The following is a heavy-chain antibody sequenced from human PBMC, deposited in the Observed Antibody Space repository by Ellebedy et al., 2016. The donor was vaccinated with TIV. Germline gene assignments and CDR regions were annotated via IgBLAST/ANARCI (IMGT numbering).Heavy chain of an antibody. J-gene: IGHJ4*02. CDR2: IRNKANRYST. Sequence: PGGSLRLSCAASGFTLSDHYMDWVRQAPGKGLEWVGRIRNKANRYSTEYAASVKGRFTISRDDSKNSLYLQMNSLKTEDTAVYYCARSGSYSPFDYWGQGTLVTVSS. CDR1: GFTLSDHY. CDR3: ARSGSYSPFDY. D-gene: IGHD1-26*01. V-gene: IGHV3-72*01.